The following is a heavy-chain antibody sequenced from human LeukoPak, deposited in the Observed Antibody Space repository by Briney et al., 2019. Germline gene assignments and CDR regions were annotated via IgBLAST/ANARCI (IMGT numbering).Heavy chain of an antibody. Sequence: GASVKVSCKASGGTFSSYAISWVRQAPGQGLEWMGGIIPIFGTANYAQKFQGRVTITADESTSTAYMELSRLRSDDTAVYYCARDWYYYDSSGYYVYWGQGTLVTVSS. CDR3: ARDWYYYDSSGYYVY. J-gene: IGHJ4*02. CDR1: GGTFSSYA. D-gene: IGHD3-22*01. V-gene: IGHV1-69*13. CDR2: IIPIFGTA.